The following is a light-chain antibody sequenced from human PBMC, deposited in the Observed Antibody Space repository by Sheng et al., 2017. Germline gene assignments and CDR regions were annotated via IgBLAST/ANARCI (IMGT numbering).Light chain of an antibody. CDR3: LQRIEWPLT. J-gene: IGKJ4*01. V-gene: IGKV3-15*01. CDR2: GAS. CDR1: QSFISN. Sequence: EIVMTQSPATLSVSPGERATLSCRASQSFISNLAWYQQKPGQAPRLLIYGASTRATGIPARFSGSGSGTEFNLSISSLEPDDFAVYYCLQRIEWPLTFGGGTRVDIK.